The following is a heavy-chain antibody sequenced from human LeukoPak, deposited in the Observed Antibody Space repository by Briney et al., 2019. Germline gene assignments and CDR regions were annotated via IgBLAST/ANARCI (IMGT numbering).Heavy chain of an antibody. CDR3: ARVETYGALDY. CDR2: INHSGST. J-gene: IGHJ4*02. D-gene: IGHD4-17*01. Sequence: SETLSLTCAVYGGSFSGYYWSWIRQPPGKGLEWIGEINHSGSTNYNPSLKSRVTISVDTSKNQFSLKLSSVTAADTAVYCCARVETYGALDYWGQGTLVTVSS. V-gene: IGHV4-34*01. CDR1: GGSFSGYY.